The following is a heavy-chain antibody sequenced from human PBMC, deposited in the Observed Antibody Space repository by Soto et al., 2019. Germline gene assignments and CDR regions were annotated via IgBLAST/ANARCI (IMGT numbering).Heavy chain of an antibody. CDR3: ARGESWGGGSCYCY. V-gene: IGHV4-34*01. CDR1: GGSFSGYY. J-gene: IGHJ4*02. D-gene: IGHD2-15*01. Sequence: QVQLQQWGAGLLKPSETLSLTCAVYGGSFSGYYWSWIRQPPGKGLEWIGEINHSGSTNYNPSLKSRVRTPVATSKNQFSLKLSSVTAADTAVYYCARGESWGGGSCYCYWGQGTLVTVSS. CDR2: INHSGST.